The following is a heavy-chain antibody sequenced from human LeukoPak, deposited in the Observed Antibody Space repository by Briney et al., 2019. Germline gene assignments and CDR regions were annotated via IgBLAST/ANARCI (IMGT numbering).Heavy chain of an antibody. Sequence: GGSLRLSCAASGFTFSNYNMNWVRQAPGKGLEWVSSISSSSSYIYYADSVKGRFTISRDNAKNSLYLQMNSLRAEDTAVYFCAGVGGGQQLVPPYYFDYWGQGTLVTVSS. CDR2: ISSSSSYI. D-gene: IGHD6-13*01. CDR1: GFTFSNYN. CDR3: AGVGGGQQLVPPYYFDY. V-gene: IGHV3-21*01. J-gene: IGHJ4*02.